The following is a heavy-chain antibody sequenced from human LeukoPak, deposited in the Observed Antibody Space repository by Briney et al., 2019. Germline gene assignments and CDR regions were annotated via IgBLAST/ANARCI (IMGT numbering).Heavy chain of an antibody. CDR2: IRYDGSNK. J-gene: IGHJ6*03. CDR3: ARQYYDFWSGYYNYMDV. D-gene: IGHD3-3*01. CDR1: GFTFSSYS. Sequence: GGSLRLSCAASGFTFSSYSMHWVRQAPGKGLEWVAFIRYDGSNKYYADSVKGRFTISRDNSKNTLYLQMNSLRAEDTAVYYCARQYYDFWSGYYNYMDVWGKGTTVTVSS. V-gene: IGHV3-30*02.